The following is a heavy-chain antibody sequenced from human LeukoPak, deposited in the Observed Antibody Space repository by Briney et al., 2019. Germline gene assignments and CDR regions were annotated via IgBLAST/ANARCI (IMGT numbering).Heavy chain of an antibody. CDR2: ISNDGSKK. V-gene: IGHV3-30*04. CDR3: ARGARKGDDYGGFFDY. J-gene: IGHJ4*02. CDR1: GFTFSSYA. D-gene: IGHD4-17*01. Sequence: PGGSLRLSCAASGFTFSSYAMSWVRQAPGKWLEWVAVISNDGSKKDYADSVKGRFTISRDNSKNTLYLQMNSLRAEDTAVYYCARGARKGDDYGGFFDYWGQGTLVTVSS.